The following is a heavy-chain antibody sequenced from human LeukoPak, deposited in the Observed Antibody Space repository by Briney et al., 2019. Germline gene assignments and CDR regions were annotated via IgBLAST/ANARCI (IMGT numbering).Heavy chain of an antibody. D-gene: IGHD6-25*01. V-gene: IGHV3-9*01. CDR1: GFTFDDYA. CDR2: ISWNSGSI. CDR3: AKDRGSSGAGYAFDI. Sequence: GGSLRLSCAASGFTFDDYAMHWVRQAPGKGLEWVSGISWNSGSIGYADSVKGRFTISRDNAKNSLYLQMNSLRAEDTALYYCAKDRGSSGAGYAFDIWGQGTMVTVSS. J-gene: IGHJ3*02.